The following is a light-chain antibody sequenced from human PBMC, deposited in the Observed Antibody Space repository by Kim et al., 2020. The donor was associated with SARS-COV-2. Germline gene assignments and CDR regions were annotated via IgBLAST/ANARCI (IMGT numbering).Light chain of an antibody. V-gene: IGLV2-14*03. CDR3: SSSTTSNTLI. CDR1: NSDVGGYNY. CDR2: DVN. J-gene: IGLJ2*01. Sequence: QSALTQPASVSGSPGQSITISCTGSNSDVGGYNYVSWHQQHPDKAPKLLIYDVNKRPSGVSDRFSGSKSGNTASLTISGLQAEDEADYYCSSSTTSNTLIFGGGTQLTVL.